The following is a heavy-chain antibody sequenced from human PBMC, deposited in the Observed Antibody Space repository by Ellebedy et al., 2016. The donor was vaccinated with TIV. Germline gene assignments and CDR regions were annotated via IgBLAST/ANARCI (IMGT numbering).Heavy chain of an antibody. D-gene: IGHD3-22*01. CDR1: GFTFSTYG. CDR2: IRYDGSNE. CDR3: AKGGYYYDRSGYNDAFDI. J-gene: IGHJ3*02. V-gene: IGHV3-30*02. Sequence: PGGSLRLSCAASGFTFSTYGMHWVRQAPGKGLEWVALIRYDGSNEYQADSVKGRFTISRDNSKNTLHLQMNSLRAEDTAVYYCAKGGYYYDRSGYNDAFDIWGQGTMVTVSS.